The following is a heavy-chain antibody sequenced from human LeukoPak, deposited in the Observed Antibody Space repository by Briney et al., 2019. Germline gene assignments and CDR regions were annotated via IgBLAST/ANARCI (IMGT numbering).Heavy chain of an antibody. J-gene: IGHJ4*02. CDR2: IIPIFGTA. CDR3: ARALVMATIIGYFDY. CDR1: GYTFTSYA. V-gene: IGHV1-69*13. D-gene: IGHD5-24*01. Sequence: ASVKVSCKASGYTFTSYAMHWVRQAPGQRLEWMGGIIPIFGTANYAQKFQGRVTITADESTSTAYMELSSLRSEDTAVYYCARALVMATIIGYFDYWGQGTLVTVSS.